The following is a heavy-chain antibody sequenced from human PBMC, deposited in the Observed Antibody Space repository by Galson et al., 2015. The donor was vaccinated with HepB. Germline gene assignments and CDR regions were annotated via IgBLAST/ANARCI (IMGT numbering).Heavy chain of an antibody. D-gene: IGHD6-19*01. J-gene: IGHJ3*02. Sequence: SLRLSCAASGATSYDAWMSWVRQAPGKGLEWVGRVKSKAAGETTDYAAPVKGRFTVSRDDSKKMVYLQMNSLEIEDTAMYYCTTGAGSFDTWGQGTMVTVSS. V-gene: IGHV3-15*01. CDR3: TTGAGSFDT. CDR2: VKSKAAGETT. CDR1: GATSYDAW.